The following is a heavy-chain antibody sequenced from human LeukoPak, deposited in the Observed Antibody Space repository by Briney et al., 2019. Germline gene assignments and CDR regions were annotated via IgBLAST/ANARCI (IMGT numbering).Heavy chain of an antibody. CDR3: ANLMGGPDGYNPNDY. Sequence: GGSLRLSCAASGFTFSSYAMSWVRQAPGKGLEWVSAISGSGGSTYYADSVKGRFTISRDNSKNTLYLQMNSLRAEDTAVYYCANLMGGPDGYNPNDYWGQGTLVTVSS. V-gene: IGHV3-23*01. J-gene: IGHJ4*02. CDR1: GFTFSSYA. D-gene: IGHD5-24*01. CDR2: ISGSGGST.